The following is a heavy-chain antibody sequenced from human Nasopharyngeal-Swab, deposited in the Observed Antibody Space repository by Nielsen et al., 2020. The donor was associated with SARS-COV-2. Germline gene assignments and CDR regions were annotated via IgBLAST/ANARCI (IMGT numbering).Heavy chain of an antibody. D-gene: IGHD3-16*01. V-gene: IGHV3-23*01. Sequence: GESLKISCAASGFTFSSYAMSWVRQAPGKGLEWVSAISGSGGSTYYADSVKGRFTISRDNSKNTLYLQMNSLRAEDTAVYYCARMIEAFDIWGQGTMVTVSS. CDR1: GFTFSSYA. CDR3: ARMIEAFDI. J-gene: IGHJ3*02. CDR2: ISGSGGST.